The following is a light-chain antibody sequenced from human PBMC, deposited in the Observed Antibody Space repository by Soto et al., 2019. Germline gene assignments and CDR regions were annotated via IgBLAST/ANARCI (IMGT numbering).Light chain of an antibody. CDR1: QSISSY. Sequence: DIQMTQSPSSLSASVGDRVTITCRASQSISSYLNWYQQKPGKAPKLLIYAASSLQSGVPSRISGSGSGTDFTLTISSLQPEDFATYYCQQSYSTPRTFGQGTE. CDR3: QQSYSTPRT. V-gene: IGKV1-39*01. J-gene: IGKJ1*01. CDR2: AAS.